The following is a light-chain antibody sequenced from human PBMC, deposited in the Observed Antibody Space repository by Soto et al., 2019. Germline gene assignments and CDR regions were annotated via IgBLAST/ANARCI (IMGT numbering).Light chain of an antibody. V-gene: IGKV1-39*01. J-gene: IGKJ2*01. CDR2: GAS. CDR1: QTISDY. Sequence: DIQMTQSPSSLSASVGDRVTITCRASQTISDYLNWYQHKPGRAPKLLISGASSLQSGVPSRIRGSGSGTEFTLTISSLQPEDFATYYCQQSYRLPYTFCQGTMLEIK. CDR3: QQSYRLPYT.